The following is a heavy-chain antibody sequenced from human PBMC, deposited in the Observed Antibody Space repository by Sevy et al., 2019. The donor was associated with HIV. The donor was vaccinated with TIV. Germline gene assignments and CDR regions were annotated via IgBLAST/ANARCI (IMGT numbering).Heavy chain of an antibody. V-gene: IGHV1-2*02. CDR1: GYTFTGYY. J-gene: IGHJ6*02. Sequence: ASVKVSCKASGYTFTGYYMHWVRQAPGQGLEWMGWINPNSGGTNYAQKFQGRVTMTRDTSISTAYMGLSRLRSDETAVYYCARDKGAVGGVISYGMDVWGQGTTVTVSS. D-gene: IGHD3-10*01. CDR2: INPNSGGT. CDR3: ARDKGAVGGVISYGMDV.